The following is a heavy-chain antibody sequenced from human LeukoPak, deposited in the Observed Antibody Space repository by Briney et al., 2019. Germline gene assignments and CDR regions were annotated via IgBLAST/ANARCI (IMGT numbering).Heavy chain of an antibody. CDR2: IIPIFGTA. D-gene: IGHD3-10*01. V-gene: IGHV1-69*05. CDR1: GGTFSSYA. J-gene: IGHJ6*03. Sequence: ASVKVSCKASGGTFSSYAISWVRQAPGQGLERMGGIIPIFGTANYAQKFQGRVTITTDESTSTAYMELSSLRSEDTAVYYCASGTTYYYGSGRGYYMDVWGKGTTVTVSS. CDR3: ASGTTYYYGSGRGYYMDV.